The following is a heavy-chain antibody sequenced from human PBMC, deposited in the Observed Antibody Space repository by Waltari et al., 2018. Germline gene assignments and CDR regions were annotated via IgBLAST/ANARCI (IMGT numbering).Heavy chain of an antibody. J-gene: IGHJ4*02. CDR3: AIGGVETSWYWRY. D-gene: IGHD6-13*01. Sequence: EVQVVESGGGLVHPGGSLRLPCAVSGFTFSRSWRTWVRQGPGKGLEWGAKIKTDGSETYYVDSVKGRFTISRDNTKNSLYLQMSSLRAEDTAVYYCAIGGVETSWYWRYWGQGTLVTVSS. CDR1: GFTFSRSW. V-gene: IGHV3-7*01. CDR2: IKTDGSET.